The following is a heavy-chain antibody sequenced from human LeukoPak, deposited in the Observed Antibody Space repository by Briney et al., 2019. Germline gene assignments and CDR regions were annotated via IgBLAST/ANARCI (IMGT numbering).Heavy chain of an antibody. Sequence: GASVKVSCKASGYTFTSYAIAWVRQAPGQGLEWMGWISACNGGTNYAQKFRGRVTMTTDTSTNTGYMELRRLRSDDTAVYFCARDQLRYYGSNNYYSDMDFWGQGTTVTVSS. CDR1: GYTFTSYA. CDR2: ISACNGGT. CDR3: ARDQLRYYGSNNYYSDMDF. J-gene: IGHJ6*02. V-gene: IGHV1-18*01. D-gene: IGHD3-10*01.